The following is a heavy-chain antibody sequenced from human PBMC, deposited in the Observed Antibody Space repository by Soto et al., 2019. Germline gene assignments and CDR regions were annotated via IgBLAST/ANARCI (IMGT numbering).Heavy chain of an antibody. V-gene: IGHV3-30*03. CDR1: ECHFISYG. J-gene: IGHJ4*02. Sequence: PGGSQRLSCTASECHFISYGGHWVREGPDKGLEWVAIISYDGSDKYYVDSVKGRFTISRDNAKNSLYLQMNTLTADDTAVYYCARDRLSRFDYWGQGTPVTVSS. D-gene: IGHD6-25*01. CDR2: ISYDGSDK. CDR3: ARDRLSRFDY.